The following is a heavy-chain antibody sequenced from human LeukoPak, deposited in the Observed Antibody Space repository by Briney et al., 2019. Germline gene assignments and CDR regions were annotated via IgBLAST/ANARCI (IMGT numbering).Heavy chain of an antibody. J-gene: IGHJ4*02. CDR1: GFTFSSYD. CDR3: ARGAFLDSSGYYDY. D-gene: IGHD3-22*01. V-gene: IGHV3-13*01. Sequence: PGGSLRLSCAASGFTFSSYDMHWVRQATGKGLEWVSAIGTAGDTYYPGSVKGRFTISRENAKNSLYLQMNSLRAGDTAVYYCARGAFLDSSGYYDYWGQGTLVTVSS. CDR2: IGTAGDT.